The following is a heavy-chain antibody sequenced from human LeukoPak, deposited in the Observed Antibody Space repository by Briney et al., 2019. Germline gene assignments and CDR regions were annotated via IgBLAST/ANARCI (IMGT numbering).Heavy chain of an antibody. CDR1: GFTFSDYW. Sequence: PGGSLRLSCTASGFTFSDYWMTWVRQAAGKGLEWVANIKQDGSAKYYVDSVKGRFTISRDNAKNSLYLQMDSLRVEDTATYYCARWRGSTSERSDYWGQGTLVTVSS. D-gene: IGHD2-2*01. CDR3: ARWRGSTSERSDY. V-gene: IGHV3-7*01. CDR2: IKQDGSAK. J-gene: IGHJ4*02.